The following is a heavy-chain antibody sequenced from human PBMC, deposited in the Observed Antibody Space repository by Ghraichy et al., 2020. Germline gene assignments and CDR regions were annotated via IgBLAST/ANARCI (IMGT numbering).Heavy chain of an antibody. CDR1: GFIFSSYG. V-gene: IGHV3-33*01. J-gene: IGHJ1*01. D-gene: IGHD6-19*01. CDR2: IWNDGSKK. Sequence: GGSLRLSCAASGFIFSSYGMHWVRQAPGKGLEWVAIIWNDGSKKYYGDSVKGRFTISRDNSKSTLYLQMNSLRAEDTAVYYCIGDPSVSVAGSEISHHWGQGTLVTVSS. CDR3: IGDPSVSVAGSEISHH.